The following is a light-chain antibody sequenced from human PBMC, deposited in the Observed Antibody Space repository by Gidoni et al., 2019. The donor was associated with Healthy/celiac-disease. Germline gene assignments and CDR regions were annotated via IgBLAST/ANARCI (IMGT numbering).Light chain of an antibody. Sequence: DVVMTQSPLSLLVTLGQPASISCRSSQSLVHSDGNTYLNWFQQRPGQSPRRLIYKVSNRDSGVPDRVSGSGSGTDFTLKISRVEAEDVGVYYCMQGTHWPPYTFGQGTKLEIK. CDR3: MQGTHWPPYT. CDR1: QSLVHSDGNTY. V-gene: IGKV2-30*02. CDR2: KVS. J-gene: IGKJ2*01.